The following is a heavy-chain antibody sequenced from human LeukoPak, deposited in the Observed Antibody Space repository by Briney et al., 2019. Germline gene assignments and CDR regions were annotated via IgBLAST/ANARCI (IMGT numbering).Heavy chain of an antibody. V-gene: IGHV1-18*01. Sequence: ASVKVSCKASGYTFTSYGISWVRQAPGQGLEWMGWISAYNGNTNYAQKLQGRVTMTTDTSTSTAYMELRSLRSDDTAVYYCARAGYSSSLVGSGPDYWGQGTLVTVSS. J-gene: IGHJ4*02. CDR2: ISAYNGNT. CDR1: GYTFTSYG. CDR3: ARAGYSSSLVGSGPDY. D-gene: IGHD6-13*01.